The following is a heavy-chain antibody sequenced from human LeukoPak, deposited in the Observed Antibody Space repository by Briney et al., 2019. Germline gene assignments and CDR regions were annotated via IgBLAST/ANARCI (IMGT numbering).Heavy chain of an antibody. J-gene: IGHJ3*02. Sequence: PSETLSLTCTVSGGSISSYYWSWIRQPPGKGLEWIGYIYYSGSTNYNPSLKSRVTISVDTSKNQFSLKLSSVTAADTAVYYCAREWRTYYDGSGPQDIWGQGTMVTVSS. CDR1: GGSISSYY. D-gene: IGHD3-22*01. CDR2: IYYSGST. CDR3: AREWRTYYDGSGPQDI. V-gene: IGHV4-59*01.